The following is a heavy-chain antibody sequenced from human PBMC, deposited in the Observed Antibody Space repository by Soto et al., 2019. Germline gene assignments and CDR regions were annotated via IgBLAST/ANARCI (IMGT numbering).Heavy chain of an antibody. J-gene: IGHJ6*02. Sequence: GESLKISCKGSGYTFTDYWIGWVRQLPGKGLEWMGIIYPGDSDTRYSPSFQGHVTITVDKSTSTAYLQWNTLKASDTAMSYCARPISNVRYYYYAMDVWGQGTTVTVSS. CDR3: ARPISNVRYYYYAMDV. CDR2: IYPGDSDT. V-gene: IGHV5-51*01. CDR1: GYTFTDYW. D-gene: IGHD4-4*01.